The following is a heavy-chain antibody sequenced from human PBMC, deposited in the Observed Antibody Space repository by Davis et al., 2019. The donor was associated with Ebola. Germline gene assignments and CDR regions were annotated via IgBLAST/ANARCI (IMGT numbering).Heavy chain of an antibody. V-gene: IGHV3-7*03. CDR2: IKEDGSAQ. Sequence: GESLKISCAASGFTLSTYWMSWVRQAPGKGLEWLANIKEDGSAQHYVDSVKGRFTVSRDNAKNSLYLQMNSLRAEDTAIYYCATEYYDLLTWGQGTLVTVSS. CDR3: ATEYYDLLT. CDR1: GFTLSTYW. D-gene: IGHD3-9*01. J-gene: IGHJ5*02.